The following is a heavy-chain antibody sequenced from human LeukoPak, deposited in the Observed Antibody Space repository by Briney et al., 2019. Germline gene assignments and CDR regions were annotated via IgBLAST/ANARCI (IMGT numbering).Heavy chain of an antibody. V-gene: IGHV4-39*01. J-gene: IGHJ4*02. CDR2: IYYSGST. CDR1: GGSIRSSSYY. Sequence: SETLSLTCTVSGGSIRSSSYYWGWIRQPPGKGLEWIGSIYYSGSTYYNPSLKSRVTISVDTSKNQFSLKLSSVTAADTAVYYCARRVFYDSSGYWYYFDYWGQGTLVTVSS. D-gene: IGHD3-22*01. CDR3: ARRVFYDSSGYWYYFDY.